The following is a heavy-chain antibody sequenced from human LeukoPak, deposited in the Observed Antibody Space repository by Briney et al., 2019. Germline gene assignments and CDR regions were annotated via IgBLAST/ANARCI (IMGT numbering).Heavy chain of an antibody. CDR3: ARGRPTTSIAAAGVNWFDP. Sequence: VASVKVSCKASGGTFSSYAISWVRQAPGQGLEWMGGIIPIFGTANYAQKLQGRVTITADKSTSTAYMELSSLRSEDTAVYYCARGRPTTSIAAAGVNWFDPWGQGTLVTVSS. CDR2: IIPIFGTA. J-gene: IGHJ5*02. V-gene: IGHV1-69*06. CDR1: GGTFSSYA. D-gene: IGHD6-13*01.